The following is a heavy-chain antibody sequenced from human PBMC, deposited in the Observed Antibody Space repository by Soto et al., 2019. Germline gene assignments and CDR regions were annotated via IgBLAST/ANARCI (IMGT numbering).Heavy chain of an antibody. CDR3: ARGRGLGVVVPDSTH. V-gene: IGHV1-2*02. CDR2: INPKTGDT. CDR1: RYTFTGYY. Sequence: ASVKVSCKASRYTFTGYYLHWVRQAPGQGLEWMGWINPKTGDTTYAQKFQGRVTLTRDTSISTAYMELSRLGSDDTAVYYCARGRGLGVVVPDSTHWGQGTLVTVS. J-gene: IGHJ4*02. D-gene: IGHD2-2*01.